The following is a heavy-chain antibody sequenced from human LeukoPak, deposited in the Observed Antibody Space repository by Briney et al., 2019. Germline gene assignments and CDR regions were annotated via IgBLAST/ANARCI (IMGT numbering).Heavy chain of an antibody. Sequence: PSETLSLTCSVSGGSISSGSYYWSWIRQPAGKGLEWIGRIYTSGSTNYNPSLKSRVTISVDTSKNQFSLKLSSVTAADTAVYYCACQYYDFWSGYPNRNWFDPWGQGTLVTVSS. D-gene: IGHD3-3*01. CDR3: ACQYYDFWSGYPNRNWFDP. CDR2: IYTSGST. J-gene: IGHJ5*02. CDR1: GGSISSGSYY. V-gene: IGHV4-61*02.